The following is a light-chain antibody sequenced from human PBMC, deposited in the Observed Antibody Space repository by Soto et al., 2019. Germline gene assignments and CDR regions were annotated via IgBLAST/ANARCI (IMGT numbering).Light chain of an antibody. V-gene: IGKV1-39*01. CDR2: AAS. CDR3: QQSYSTPRA. J-gene: IGKJ1*01. Sequence: DIQITQSPSSLSASVGDRVTITCRASQSISSYLNWYQQKPGKAPKLLIYAASSLQSGVPSRFSGSVSGTDFTLTISSLQPEDFATYYCQQSYSTPRAFGQGTKVHI. CDR1: QSISSY.